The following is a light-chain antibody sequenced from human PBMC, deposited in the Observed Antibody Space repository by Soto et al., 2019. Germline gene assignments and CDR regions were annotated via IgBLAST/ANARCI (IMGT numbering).Light chain of an antibody. CDR1: KSGDKL. CDR2: QDS. V-gene: IGLV3-1*01. Sequence: SYELTQPPSVSVSPGLTASITCSGDKSGDKLAYWYQQKPGQSPVLVIYQDSKRPSGIPERFSGANSGNTATLTISGTQSMDEADYYCQAWDSSTAVFGTGTKVIVL. J-gene: IGLJ1*01. CDR3: QAWDSSTAV.